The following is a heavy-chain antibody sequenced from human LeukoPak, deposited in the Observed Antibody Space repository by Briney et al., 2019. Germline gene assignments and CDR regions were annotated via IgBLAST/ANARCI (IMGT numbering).Heavy chain of an antibody. CDR2: VYPGDSDT. CDR1: GYTFSNYW. D-gene: IGHD6-13*01. Sequence: GESLKISCEASGYTFSNYWIGWVRQVPGQGLEWVAFVYPGDSDTRYSPSFQGQVTVSSDKSANTAYLHWSSLKASDTAIYFCARHAHLTTSAAGSEIDHWGQGALVTVSS. V-gene: IGHV5-51*01. CDR3: ARHAHLTTSAAGSEIDH. J-gene: IGHJ4*02.